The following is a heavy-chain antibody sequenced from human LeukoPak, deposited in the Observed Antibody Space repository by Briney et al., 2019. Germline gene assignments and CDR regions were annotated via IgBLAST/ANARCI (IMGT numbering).Heavy chain of an antibody. D-gene: IGHD6-13*01. CDR1: GFTFSSYS. CDR3: ARGHSSKAFDY. V-gene: IGHV3-21*01. CDR2: ISSSSSYI. J-gene: IGHJ4*02. Sequence: GGSLRLSCAAPGFTFSSYSMNWVRQAPGKGLEWVSSISSSSSYIYYADSVKGRFTISRDNAKNSLYLQMNSLRAEDTAVYYCARGHSSKAFDYWGQGTLVTVSS.